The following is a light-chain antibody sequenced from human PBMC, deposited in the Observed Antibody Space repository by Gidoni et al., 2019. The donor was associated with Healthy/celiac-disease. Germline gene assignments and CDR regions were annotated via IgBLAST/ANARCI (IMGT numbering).Light chain of an antibody. V-gene: IGLV2-14*01. J-gene: IGLJ2*01. CDR2: EVS. Sequence: QSALTQPASESGSPGPSFTISSTGTSSDVGGYNYVSRYQQHPGKAPKLMIYEVSTRPSGVSNRFSGSKSGNTASLTISGLQAEDEADYYCSSDTSSSTVVFGGGTKLTVL. CDR1: SSDVGGYNY. CDR3: SSDTSSSTVV.